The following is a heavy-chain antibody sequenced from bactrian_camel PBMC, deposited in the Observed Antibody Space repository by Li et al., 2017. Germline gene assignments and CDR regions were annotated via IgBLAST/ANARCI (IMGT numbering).Heavy chain of an antibody. V-gene: IGHV3S10*01. CDR1: GFDFSAAS. CDR3: ATGVYCANVLSPSEYDT. J-gene: IGHJ4*01. D-gene: IGHD3*01. CDR2: THYEGTT. Sequence: VQLVESGGGLVQPGQSLNLSCAASGFDFSAASMSWVRQAPGKEREGVAATHYEGTTTYADSVKGRFTISRDNAKNTLDLQMNSLKPDDTAMYYCATGVYCANVLSPSEYDTWGQGTQVTVSS.